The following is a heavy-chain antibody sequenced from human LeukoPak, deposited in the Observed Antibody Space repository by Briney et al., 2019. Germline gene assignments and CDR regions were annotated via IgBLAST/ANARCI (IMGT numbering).Heavy chain of an antibody. CDR2: MYHSGST. J-gene: IGHJ6*03. V-gene: IGHV4-31*03. CDR1: GGSISSGGYY. Sequence: SQTLSLTCTVSGGSISSGGYYWSWIRQHPGKGLEWIGYMYHSGSTYYNPSLKSRVTISGDTSKNQFSLKLSSVTAADTAVYYCARVLTYSSIYYMDAWGKGTTVTVSS. CDR3: ARVLTYSSIYYMDA. D-gene: IGHD6-13*01.